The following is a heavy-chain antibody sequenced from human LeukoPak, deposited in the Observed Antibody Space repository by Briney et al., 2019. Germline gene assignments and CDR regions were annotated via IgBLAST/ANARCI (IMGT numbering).Heavy chain of an antibody. CDR2: ISSSSSYI. J-gene: IGHJ4*02. D-gene: IGHD1-26*01. CDR3: ARDPAGSGLFDY. Sequence: GRSLRLSCAASGFTFSSYSMNWVRQAPGKGLEWVSSISSSSSYIYYADSVKGRSTISRDNAKNSLYLQMNSLRAEDTAVYYCARDPAGSGLFDYWGQGTLVTVSS. CDR1: GFTFSSYS. V-gene: IGHV3-21*01.